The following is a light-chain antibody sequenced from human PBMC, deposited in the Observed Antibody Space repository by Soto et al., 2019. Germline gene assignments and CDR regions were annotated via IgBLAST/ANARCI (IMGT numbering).Light chain of an antibody. V-gene: IGLV1-44*01. CDR2: SDS. CDR3: GTLDDSLNGPV. J-gene: IGLJ2*01. Sequence: QSVLTQAPSASGTPGQRVTISCSGRSSNIGSNTVNWYQQLPGTAHKLLIFSDSQRPSGVPHRFSGTKSGTSASLAISGLQSEDEADYYCGTLDDSLNGPVFGGGTKRTVL. CDR1: SSNIGSNT.